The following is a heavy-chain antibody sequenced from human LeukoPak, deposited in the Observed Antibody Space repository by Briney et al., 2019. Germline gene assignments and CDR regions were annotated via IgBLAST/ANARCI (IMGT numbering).Heavy chain of an antibody. Sequence: ASVKVSCKASGGTFSSYAINWVRQAPGQGLEWMGRIIPIFGTANYAQKFQGRVTITTDESTSTAYMELSSLRSEDTAVYYCATKTTVTTSRAEYFQHWGQGTLVTVSS. V-gene: IGHV1-69*05. D-gene: IGHD4-17*01. J-gene: IGHJ1*01. CDR3: ATKTTVTTSRAEYFQH. CDR2: IIPIFGTA. CDR1: GGTFSSYA.